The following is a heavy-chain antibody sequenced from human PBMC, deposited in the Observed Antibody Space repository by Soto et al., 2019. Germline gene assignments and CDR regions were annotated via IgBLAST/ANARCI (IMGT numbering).Heavy chain of an antibody. CDR1: GGSISICGYY. CDR3: AGDQWFGEPRSQYNWFDS. J-gene: IGHJ5*01. D-gene: IGHD3-10*01. CDR2: IYYTGTT. V-gene: IGHV4-31*11. Sequence: VQLQESGPGLVKPSQTLSLSCAVSGGSISICGYYWSWIRQHPVKGLEWIGYIYYTGTTYYKSSLKSRVIMSVDTSKNQFSLNLTSVTAADTAVYYCAGDQWFGEPRSQYNWFDSWGQGILVTVAS.